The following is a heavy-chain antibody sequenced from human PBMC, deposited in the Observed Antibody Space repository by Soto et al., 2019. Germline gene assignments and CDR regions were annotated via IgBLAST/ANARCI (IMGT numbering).Heavy chain of an antibody. CDR1: GFTFSSYW. J-gene: IGHJ5*02. D-gene: IGHD3-22*01. CDR2: IKQDGSEK. V-gene: IGHV3-7*01. CDR3: ARDYYYYDSSGYAGWWFDP. Sequence: VGSLRLSCAASGFTFSSYWMSWVRQAPGKGLEWVANIKQDGSEKYYVDSVKGRFTISRDNAKNSLYLQMNSLRAEDTAVYYCARDYYYYDSSGYAGWWFDPWGQGTLVTVSS.